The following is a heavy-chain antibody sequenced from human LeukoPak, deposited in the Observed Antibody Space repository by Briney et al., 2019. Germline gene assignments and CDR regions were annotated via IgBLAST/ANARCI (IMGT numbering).Heavy chain of an antibody. CDR1: GGSISSSNYY. D-gene: IGHD5-24*01. CDR2: IYYRGST. J-gene: IGHJ4*02. CDR3: ARQDGRGRPNAFDY. Sequence: SETLSLTCTVSGGSISSSNYYWVWIRQPPGKGLEWIGNIYYRGSTSYNPSLRSRVTISVDTSKNQFSLKLSSVTAADTVVYYCARQDGRGRPNAFDYWGQGILVTVSS. V-gene: IGHV4-39*01.